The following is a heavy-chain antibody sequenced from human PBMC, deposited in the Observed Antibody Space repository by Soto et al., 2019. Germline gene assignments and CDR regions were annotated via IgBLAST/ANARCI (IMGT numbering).Heavy chain of an antibody. CDR2: ISYDGSNK. Sequence: QVQLVESGGGVVQPGRSLRLSCAASGFTFSSYAMHWVRQAPGKGLECVAVISYDGSNKYYADSVKGRFTISRDNSKNTLYLQMNSLRAEDTAVYYCALSYYDSGFDYWGQGTLVTVSS. CDR3: ALSYYDSGFDY. D-gene: IGHD3-22*01. CDR1: GFTFSSYA. V-gene: IGHV3-30-3*01. J-gene: IGHJ4*02.